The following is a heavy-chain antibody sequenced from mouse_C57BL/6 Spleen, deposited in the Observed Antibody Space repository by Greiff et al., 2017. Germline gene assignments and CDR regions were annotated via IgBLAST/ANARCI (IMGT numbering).Heavy chain of an antibody. J-gene: IGHJ4*01. CDR3: ARWGSGYYEGAMNY. V-gene: IGHV2-3*01. CDR2: IWGGGST. CDR1: GFSLTSYG. D-gene: IGHD2-3*01. Sequence: QVQLKESGPGLVAPSQSLSITCTVSGFSLTSYGVSWVRQPPGKGLEWLGVIWGGGSTDYHSALISRLSISKDNSKSQVFLKLNSLQPDDTATYYCARWGSGYYEGAMNYWGQGTSVTVSS.